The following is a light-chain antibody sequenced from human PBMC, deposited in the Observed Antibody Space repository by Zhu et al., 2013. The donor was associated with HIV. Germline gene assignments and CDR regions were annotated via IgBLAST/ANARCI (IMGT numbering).Light chain of an antibody. CDR2: DVS. CDR1: SGDIGSYNY. CDR3: SSYTSSTTVV. Sequence: QSALAQPASVSGSPGQSITISCTGTSGDIGSYNYVSWYQQRPGKAPKLIISDVSNRPSGVSSRFSGSKSGNTASLTISGLQAEDEADYYCSSYTSSTTVVFGGGTKLTVL. V-gene: IGLV2-14*03. J-gene: IGLJ2*01.